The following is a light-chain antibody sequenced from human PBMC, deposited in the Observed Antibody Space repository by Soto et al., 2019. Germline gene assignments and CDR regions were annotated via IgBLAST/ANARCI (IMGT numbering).Light chain of an antibody. CDR1: QTISSW. CDR3: QHYNSYSEA. Sequence: DIQMTQSHSTLSGSVGDRVTITCRASQTISSWLAWYQQKPGKAPKRLIYKASTLKSGVPSRFSGSGSGTEFTLTLSSLQPDDFATYYCQHYNSYSEAFGQGAKAAIK. J-gene: IGKJ1*01. CDR2: KAS. V-gene: IGKV1-5*03.